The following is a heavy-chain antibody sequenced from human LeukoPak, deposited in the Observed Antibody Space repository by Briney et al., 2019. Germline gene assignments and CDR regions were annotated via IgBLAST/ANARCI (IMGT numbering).Heavy chain of an antibody. CDR2: INPSGGRT. CDR3: TRGGADCGGDCSVDY. Sequence: ASVKVSCKASGYTFTSYYMHWVRQAPGQGLEGRGIINPSGGRTSYAQRLPGRVTMTRDTSTSTVYMELSSLGSEDTAEYYCTRGGADCGGDCSVDYWGQGTLVTVSS. D-gene: IGHD2-21*02. V-gene: IGHV1-46*01. J-gene: IGHJ4*02. CDR1: GYTFTSYY.